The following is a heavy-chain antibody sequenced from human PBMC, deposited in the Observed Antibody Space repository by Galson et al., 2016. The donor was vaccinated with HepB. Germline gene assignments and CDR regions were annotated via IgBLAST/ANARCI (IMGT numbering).Heavy chain of an antibody. V-gene: IGHV3-7*03. Sequence: FLRLSCAASGFTFKNYWMTWVRQAPGKGLEWVANINQDRTEKHYVDSVKGRFTISRDNAENSLYLQMNSLGGEDTAVYYCARDRRYCASTTCPLQYYGMDVWGQGTTVTGSS. D-gene: IGHD2-2*01. J-gene: IGHJ6*02. CDR1: GFTFKNYW. CDR3: ARDRRYCASTTCPLQYYGMDV. CDR2: INQDRTEK.